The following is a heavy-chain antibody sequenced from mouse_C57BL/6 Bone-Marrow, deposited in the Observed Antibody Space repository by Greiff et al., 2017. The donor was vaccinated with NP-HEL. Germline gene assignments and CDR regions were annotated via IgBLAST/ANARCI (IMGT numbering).Heavy chain of an antibody. D-gene: IGHD2-12*01. CDR3: ARSALRYAMDY. CDR2: IDPSDSET. Sequence: QVQLKQPGAELVRPGSSVKLSCKASGYTFTSYWMHWVKQRPIQGLEWIGNIDPSDSETHYNQKFKDKATLTVDKSSSTAYMQLSSLTSEDSAVYYCARSALRYAMDYWGQGTSVTVSS. V-gene: IGHV1-52*01. J-gene: IGHJ4*01. CDR1: GYTFTSYW.